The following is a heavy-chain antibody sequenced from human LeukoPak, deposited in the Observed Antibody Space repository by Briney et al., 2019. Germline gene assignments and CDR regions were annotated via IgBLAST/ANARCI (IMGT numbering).Heavy chain of an antibody. J-gene: IGHJ4*02. CDR1: GFTFNSYA. CDR3: ARDALQGDGYKGG. V-gene: IGHV3-23*01. D-gene: IGHD5-24*01. Sequence: GGSLKLSCAASGFTFNSYAMSWVRQAPGKGLEWVSAISGSGGRTYYADSVKGRFTISRDNSKNTLYLEMNSLRAEDTAIYYCARDALQGDGYKGGWGQGTLVTVSS. CDR2: ISGSGGRT.